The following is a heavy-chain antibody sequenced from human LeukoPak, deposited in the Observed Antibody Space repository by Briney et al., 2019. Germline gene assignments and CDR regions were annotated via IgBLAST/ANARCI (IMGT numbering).Heavy chain of an antibody. CDR2: IRSRDSTI. CDR1: GFTFSTYS. Sequence: GGSLRLSCAASGFTFSTYSMNWVRQAPGRGLEWISYIRSRDSTIFYTESVRGRFTISSDNAKDSLFLQMNSLRDEDTAVYYCARDQDWAFDYWGQGTLVTVSS. V-gene: IGHV3-48*02. J-gene: IGHJ4*02. CDR3: ARDQDWAFDY. D-gene: IGHD3-9*01.